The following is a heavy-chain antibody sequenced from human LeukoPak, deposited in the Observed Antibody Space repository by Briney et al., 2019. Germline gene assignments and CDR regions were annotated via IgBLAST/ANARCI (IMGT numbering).Heavy chain of an antibody. CDR3: ASTLVRGVIAPFDY. CDR2: INHSGST. D-gene: IGHD3-10*01. CDR1: GGSFSGYY. Sequence: PSETLSLTCAVYGGSFSGYYWSWIRQPPGKGLEWIGEINHSGSTNYNPSLKSRVTISLDTSKSQFSLKVRYVTAADTAVYYCASTLVRGVIAPFDYWGQGTLVIVSS. V-gene: IGHV4-34*01. J-gene: IGHJ4*02.